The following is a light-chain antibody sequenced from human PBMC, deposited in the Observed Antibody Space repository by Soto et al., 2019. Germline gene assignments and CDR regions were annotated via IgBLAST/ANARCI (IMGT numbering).Light chain of an antibody. CDR3: QQRGTWPRVT. V-gene: IGKV3-11*01. CDR2: AAS. J-gene: IGKJ4*01. CDR1: QSVTIN. Sequence: EVVLTQSPGTLSLSPGDTATLSCRASQSVTINSLAWYQQKPGQTPRLLIYAASTRASGIPARFRGGGSETDFTLTISSLAPEDFAIYYCQQRGTWPRVTFGGGTKVEIK.